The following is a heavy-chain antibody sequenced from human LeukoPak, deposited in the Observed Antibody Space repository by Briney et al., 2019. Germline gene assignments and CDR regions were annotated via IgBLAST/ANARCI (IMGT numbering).Heavy chain of an antibody. D-gene: IGHD3-22*01. J-gene: IGHJ6*04. CDR1: GFTVSSNY. Sequence: GGSLRLSCAASGFTVSSNYMSWVRQAPGKGLESVSVIYSTYYADSVKGRFTISRHNSKNTLYLQMNSLRAEDTAVYYCAREGYYYDSSGPPDVWGKGTTVTVSS. V-gene: IGHV3-53*01. CDR2: IYST. CDR3: AREGYYYDSSGPPDV.